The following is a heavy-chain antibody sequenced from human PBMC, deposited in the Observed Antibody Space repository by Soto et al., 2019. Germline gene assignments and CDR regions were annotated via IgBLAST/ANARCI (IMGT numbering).Heavy chain of an antibody. Sequence: SVKVSCKASGGTFSSYAISWVRQAPGQGLEWMGGIIPIFGTANYAQKFQGRVTITADKSTSTAYMELSSLRSEDTAVYYCARGEAIQRYDFWTPSYYYYGMDVWGQGTTVTVSS. CDR2: IIPIFGTA. CDR3: ARGEAIQRYDFWTPSYYYYGMDV. J-gene: IGHJ6*02. D-gene: IGHD3-3*01. V-gene: IGHV1-69*06. CDR1: GGTFSSYA.